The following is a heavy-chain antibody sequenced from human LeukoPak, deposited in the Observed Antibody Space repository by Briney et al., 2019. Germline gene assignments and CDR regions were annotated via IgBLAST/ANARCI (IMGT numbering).Heavy chain of an antibody. V-gene: IGHV3-23*01. Sequence: QPGGSLRLSCAASGFTVSSNYGMTWVRQAPGKGLEWVSSLNTGGSNTFYADSVKGRFSISRDNSRSTLYLEMNSLRAEDTALYYCARIYSSGWAHFDFWGQGTLVTVSS. CDR1: GFTVSSNYG. J-gene: IGHJ4*02. CDR3: ARIYSSGWAHFDF. D-gene: IGHD6-19*01. CDR2: LNTGGSNT.